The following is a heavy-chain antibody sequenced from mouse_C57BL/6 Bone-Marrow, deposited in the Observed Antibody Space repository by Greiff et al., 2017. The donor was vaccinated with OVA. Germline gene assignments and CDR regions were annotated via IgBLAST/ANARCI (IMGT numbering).Heavy chain of an antibody. CDR3: AREPLRLRGDY. D-gene: IGHD3-2*02. J-gene: IGHJ2*01. CDR2: IYPRSGNT. CDR1: GYTFTSYG. V-gene: IGHV1-81*01. Sequence: QVQLQQSGAELARPGASVKLSCKASGYTFTSYGISWVKQRTGQGLEWIGEIYPRSGNTYYNEKFKGKATLTADKSSSTAYMELRSLTSEDAAVYFCAREPLRLRGDYWGQGTTLTVSS.